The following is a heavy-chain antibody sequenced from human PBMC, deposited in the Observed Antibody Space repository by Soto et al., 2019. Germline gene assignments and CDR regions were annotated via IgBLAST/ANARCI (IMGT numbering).Heavy chain of an antibody. Sequence: SETLSLTCSVSVGSIISYYWSWIRQPPGKGLEWIGYIFYSGRSGSTNYNPSLKSRVTISVDTSKNQFSLKLSSVTAADTAVYYCARTALGWFDPWGQGTLVTVSS. CDR2: IFYSGRSGST. D-gene: IGHD2-21*02. CDR1: VGSIISYY. V-gene: IGHV4-59*01. J-gene: IGHJ5*02. CDR3: ARTALGWFDP.